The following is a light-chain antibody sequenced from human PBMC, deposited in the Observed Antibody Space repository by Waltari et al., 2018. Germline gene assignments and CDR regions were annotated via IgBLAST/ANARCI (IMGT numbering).Light chain of an antibody. J-gene: IGKJ4*01. V-gene: IGKV3-15*01. CDR1: QSVRSN. CDR3: QQYDNWLLT. Sequence: EIVMTQSPATLSVSPGETATPSCRASQSVRSNLAWYQQKPGQAPSLLIHGASTRATGVPARFSGSGSGTEFTLTISSLQSEDFAVYYCQQYDNWLLTFGGGTKVEI. CDR2: GAS.